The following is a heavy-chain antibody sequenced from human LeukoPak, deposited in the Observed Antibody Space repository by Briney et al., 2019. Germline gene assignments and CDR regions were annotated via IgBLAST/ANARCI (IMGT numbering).Heavy chain of an antibody. J-gene: IGHJ4*02. CDR3: ARPSCSGGSCYPYYFGY. V-gene: IGHV3-33*01. CDR2: IWYDDSNK. D-gene: IGHD2-15*01. CDR1: GFTFSSYG. Sequence: PGGSLRLSCAASGFTFSSYGMHWVRQAPGKGLEWVAVIWYDDSNKYYADSVKGRFTVSRDNSKNTLYLQMNSLRAEDTAVYYCARPSCSGGSCYPYYFGYWGQGTLVTVSS.